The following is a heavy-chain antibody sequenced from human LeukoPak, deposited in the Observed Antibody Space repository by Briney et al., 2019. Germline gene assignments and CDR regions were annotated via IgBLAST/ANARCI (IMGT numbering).Heavy chain of an antibody. CDR1: GGSFSGYY. D-gene: IGHD3-22*01. CDR2: INHSGST. J-gene: IGHJ4*02. CDR3: ATRRIYYYDSSGYAY. Sequence: SETLSLTCAVYGGSFSGYYWSWIRQPPGKGLEWIGDINHSGSTNYNPSLKSRVTISVDTSKNQFSLKLSSVTAADTAVYYCATRRIYYYDSSGYAYWGQGTLVTVSS. V-gene: IGHV4-34*01.